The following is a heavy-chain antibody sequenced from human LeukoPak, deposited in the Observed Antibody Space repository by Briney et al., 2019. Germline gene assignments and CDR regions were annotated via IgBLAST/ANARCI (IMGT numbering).Heavy chain of an antibody. J-gene: IGHJ4*02. V-gene: IGHV4-59*01. D-gene: IGHD6-13*01. CDR3: ARALYSASWSY. Sequence: SETLSLTCTVSGGSLSNYYWTWIRQPPGKGLESIGYIYNSGNTNYNPSLTSRVTISVDTSKNQFSLELSSVTTSDTAVYYCARALYSASWSYWGPGTLVTVSS. CDR1: GGSLSNYY. CDR2: IYNSGNT.